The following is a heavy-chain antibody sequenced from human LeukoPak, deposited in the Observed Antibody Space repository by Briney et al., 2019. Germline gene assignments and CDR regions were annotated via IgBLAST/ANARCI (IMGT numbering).Heavy chain of an antibody. V-gene: IGHV3-21*06. J-gene: IGHJ4*02. CDR3: ARGDLQTRSGYLYYFDY. CDR1: GFTFSWYS. CDR2: IYSGSRYI. D-gene: IGHD3-3*01. Sequence: GGSLRLSCAASGFTFSWYSMNWVRQAPGKGLEWVSSIYSGSRYIYYADSVKGRFTISRDNAENLVYLQMNRLRAEDTAVYYCARGDLQTRSGYLYYFDYWGQGTLVTVSS.